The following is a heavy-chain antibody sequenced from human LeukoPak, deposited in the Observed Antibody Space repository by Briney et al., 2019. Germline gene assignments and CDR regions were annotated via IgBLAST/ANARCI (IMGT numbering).Heavy chain of an antibody. V-gene: IGHV3-33*01. J-gene: IGHJ4*02. CDR2: IWDNGNNK. CDR1: GFSFSRYG. D-gene: IGHD2-15*01. CDR3: GRDSGGDDPIDY. Sequence: PGRSLRLSCAASGFSFSRYGMHWVRQAPGKGLEWVAVIWDNGNNKDYADSVMGRFTISRDNSKNMLYLQMKSLRADGTAVYYCGRDSGGDDPIDYWGQGTLVTVSS.